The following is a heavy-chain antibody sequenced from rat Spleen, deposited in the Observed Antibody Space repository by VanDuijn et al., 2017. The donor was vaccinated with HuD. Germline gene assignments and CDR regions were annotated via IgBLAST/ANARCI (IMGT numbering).Heavy chain of an antibody. Sequence: EVQLVESGGGLVQSGRSLKLSCAASGFTFSDYYMAWVRQAPKKGLEWVASISTGGGNTYYRDSVKGRFTISRDNAKSTLYLQMNSLRSEDTATYYCARHNSYYYVMDAWGQGASVTVSS. CDR2: ISTGGGNT. J-gene: IGHJ4*01. V-gene: IGHV5-25*01. D-gene: IGHD1-1*01. CDR3: ARHNSYYYVMDA. CDR1: GFTFSDYY.